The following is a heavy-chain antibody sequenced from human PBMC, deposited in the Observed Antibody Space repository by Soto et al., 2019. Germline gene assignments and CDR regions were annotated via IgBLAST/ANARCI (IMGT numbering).Heavy chain of an antibody. CDR2: ISAYNGNT. CDR1: GYTFTSYG. J-gene: IGHJ4*02. Sequence: GASVKVSFKASGYTFTSYGISWVRQAPGQGLEWMGWISAYNGNTNYAQKLQGRVTMTTDTSTSTAYMELRSLRSDDTAVYYCARWTPPITIFGVVMNFDYWGQGTLVTVSS. D-gene: IGHD3-3*01. CDR3: ARWTPPITIFGVVMNFDY. V-gene: IGHV1-18*01.